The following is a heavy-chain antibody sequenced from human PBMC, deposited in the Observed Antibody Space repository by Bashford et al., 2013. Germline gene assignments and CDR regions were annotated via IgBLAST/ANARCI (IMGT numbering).Heavy chain of an antibody. CDR1: ITPFRVMV. CDR3: ARVSYYGSGRRKNWFDPP. Sequence: ASVKVLLQGLLITPFRVMVSIGCDRPLGKGLEWMGWISAYNGNTNYAQKLQGRVTMTTDTSTSTAYMELRSLRSDDTAVYYCARVSYYGSGRRKNWFDPPGAQGT. D-gene: IGHD3-10*01. J-gene: IGHJ5*02. V-gene: IGHV1-18*01. CDR2: ISAYNGNT.